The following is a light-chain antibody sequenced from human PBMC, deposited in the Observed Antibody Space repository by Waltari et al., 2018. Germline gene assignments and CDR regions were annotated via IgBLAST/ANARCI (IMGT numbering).Light chain of an antibody. CDR2: GAS. J-gene: IGKJ4*01. Sequence: EIVMTQSPATLSVSPGERATLSCRASQRVSSNLAWYQQKPGQAPRLLIYGASTRATGIPARFSGSGAGTEFSLSISSLEPEDFAVYYCQQRHNWPLTFGGGTKVEIK. CDR1: QRVSSN. CDR3: QQRHNWPLT. V-gene: IGKV3-15*01.